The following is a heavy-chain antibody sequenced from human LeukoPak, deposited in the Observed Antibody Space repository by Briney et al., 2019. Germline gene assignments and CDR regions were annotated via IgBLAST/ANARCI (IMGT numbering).Heavy chain of an antibody. V-gene: IGHV1-18*01. J-gene: IGHJ4*02. D-gene: IGHD5-24*01. CDR2: ISAYNGNT. Sequence: ASVKVSCKASGYTFTSYGISWVRQAPGQGLEWMGWISAYNGNTNYAQKLEGRVTLTTDTSTSTAYMELRSLRSDGTAVYYCARTGEIDGYNPGGYYFDYWGQGTLVTVSS. CDR1: GYTFTSYG. CDR3: ARTGEIDGYNPGGYYFDY.